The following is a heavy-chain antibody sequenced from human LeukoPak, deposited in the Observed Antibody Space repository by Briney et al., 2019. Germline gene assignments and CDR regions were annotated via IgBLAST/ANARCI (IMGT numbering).Heavy chain of an antibody. J-gene: IGHJ4*02. CDR2: IYDSRGST. CDR3: AKRGVVIRVILVGFHKAAYYFDS. Sequence: GRSLRLSCAVSGFTLSNYGMSWVRQAPGKGLEWVAGIYDSRGSTSYADSVKGRFTIPSDNPRNTLYLQMNSLRAEDTAVYFCAKRGVVIRVILVGFHKAAYYFDSWGQGALVTVSS. V-gene: IGHV3-23*01. D-gene: IGHD3-22*01. CDR1: GFTLSNYG.